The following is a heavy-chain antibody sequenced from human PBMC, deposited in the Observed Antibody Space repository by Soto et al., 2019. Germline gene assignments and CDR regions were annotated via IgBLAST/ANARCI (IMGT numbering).Heavy chain of an antibody. Sequence: SETLSLTCTVSNGSVSSGTYSWSWVRQPPGKGPEWIGYIYYSGTTYYTPSLKSRLTMSMDRANDHFSLNLTSVTAADTAVYFCARGHYYYGMDVWGQGITVTV. J-gene: IGHJ6*02. V-gene: IGHV4-30-2*01. CDR3: ARGHYYYGMDV. CDR1: NGSVSSGTYS. CDR2: IYYSGTT.